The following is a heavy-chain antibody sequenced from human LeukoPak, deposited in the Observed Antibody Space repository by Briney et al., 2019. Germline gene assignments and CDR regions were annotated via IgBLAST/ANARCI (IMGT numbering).Heavy chain of an antibody. CDR3: ARETGIAARPEWFDP. CDR2: ISYDGSNK. D-gene: IGHD6-6*01. CDR1: GFTFSSYG. V-gene: IGHV3-30*03. J-gene: IGHJ5*02. Sequence: GGSLRLPCAASGFTFSSYGMHWVRQAPGKGLEWVAVISYDGSNKYYADSVKGRFTISRDNSKNTLYLQMNSLRAEDTAVYYCARETGIAARPEWFDPWGQGTLVTVSS.